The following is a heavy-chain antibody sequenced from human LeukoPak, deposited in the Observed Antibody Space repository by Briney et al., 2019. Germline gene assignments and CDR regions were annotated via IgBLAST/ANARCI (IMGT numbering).Heavy chain of an antibody. J-gene: IGHJ4*02. CDR1: GDSISRSNFY. D-gene: IGHD3-22*01. V-gene: IGHV4-39*01. CDR3: ARQTYYDNSGYYY. Sequence: PSETLSLTCTVSGDSISRSNFYWGWIRQPPGKGLEWVGSVHYSGSTYYNPSLKSRVTISVDTSKNQFPLKLTSVTAADTAVYYCARQTYYDNSGYYYWGQGTLVTVSS. CDR2: VHYSGST.